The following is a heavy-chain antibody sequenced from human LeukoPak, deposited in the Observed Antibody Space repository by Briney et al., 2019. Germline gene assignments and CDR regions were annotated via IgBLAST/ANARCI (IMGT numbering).Heavy chain of an antibody. CDR3: ARVIQEGWYYYYGMDV. V-gene: IGHV3-30-3*01. CDR1: GFTFSSYA. D-gene: IGHD6-19*01. Sequence: GGSLRLSCAASGFTFSSYAMHWVRQAPGKGLEWVAVISYDGSNKYYADSVKGRFTISRDNSKNTLYLQMNSLRAEDTAACYCARVIQEGWYYYYGMDVWGQGTTVTVSS. CDR2: ISYDGSNK. J-gene: IGHJ6*02.